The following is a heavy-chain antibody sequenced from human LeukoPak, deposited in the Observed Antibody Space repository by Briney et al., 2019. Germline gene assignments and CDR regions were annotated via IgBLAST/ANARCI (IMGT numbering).Heavy chain of an antibody. CDR3: ARASFYYDSTGYSIAFDI. J-gene: IGHJ3*02. V-gene: IGHV4-61*02. CDR2: IYTSGST. Sequence: SQTLSLTCTVSGGSISNGSYYWSWIRQLAGKGLEWIGRIYTSGSTNYNPSLKSLVTISVDKSNNPFSLKLSSVTAADTAVYYCARASFYYDSTGYSIAFDIWGQGTMVTVSS. CDR1: GGSISNGSYY. D-gene: IGHD3-22*01.